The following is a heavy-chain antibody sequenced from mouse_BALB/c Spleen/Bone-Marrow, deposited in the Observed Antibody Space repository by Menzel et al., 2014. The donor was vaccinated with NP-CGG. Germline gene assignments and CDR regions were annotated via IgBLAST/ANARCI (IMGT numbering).Heavy chain of an antibody. Sequence: QVQLQQSGAELVRPGVSVKISCKGSGYTFTDYAMHWVKQSHAKSLEWIGVISTYYGDASYNQKFKGKATMTVDKSSSTAYMELARLTSEDSAIYYCAGRGNYDAMDYWGQGTSVTVSS. CDR1: GYTFTDYA. CDR2: ISTYYGDA. V-gene: IGHV1S137*01. J-gene: IGHJ4*01. D-gene: IGHD2-1*01. CDR3: AGRGNYDAMDY.